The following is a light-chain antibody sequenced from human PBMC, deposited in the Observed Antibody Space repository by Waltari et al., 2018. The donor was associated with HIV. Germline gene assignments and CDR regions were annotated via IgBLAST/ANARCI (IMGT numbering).Light chain of an antibody. Sequence: QSALTQPASVSGSPGESITISCTGTSSDVGSYDFVSWYQQHPGKAPKLMSYEVSKRPSGVAKRFSGSKSGNTASLTISGLQAEDEADYYCCSYAAIRTFVVFGGGTKLTVL. CDR1: SSDVGSYDF. V-gene: IGLV2-23*02. J-gene: IGLJ2*01. CDR3: CSYAAIRTFVV. CDR2: EVS.